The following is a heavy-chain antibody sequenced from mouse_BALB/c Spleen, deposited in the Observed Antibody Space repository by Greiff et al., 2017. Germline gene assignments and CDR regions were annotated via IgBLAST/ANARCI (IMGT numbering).Heavy chain of an antibody. CDR1: GFTFSDYY. CDR3: ARDQDSGTGYFND. Sequence: EVHLVESGGGLVKPGGSLKLSCAASGFTFSDYYMYWVRQTPEKRLEWVATISDGGSYTYYPDSVKGRFTISRDNAKNNLYLQMSSLKSEDTAMYYCARDQDSGTGYFNDWGQGTTLTVSS. J-gene: IGHJ2*01. D-gene: IGHD4-1*01. CDR2: ISDGGSYT. V-gene: IGHV5-4*02.